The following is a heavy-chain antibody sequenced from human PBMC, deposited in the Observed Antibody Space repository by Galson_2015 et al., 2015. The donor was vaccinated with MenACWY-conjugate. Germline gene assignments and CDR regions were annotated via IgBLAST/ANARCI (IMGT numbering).Heavy chain of an antibody. CDR1: GFTFRNYW. D-gene: IGHD6-19*01. V-gene: IGHV3-7*01. CDR2: IKKDGSEK. Sequence: SLRLSCAASGFTFRNYWMTWVRQAPGKGLEWVASIKKDGSEKYYADPVKGRFTVSRDNAKNTLYLQMDSLSADDTAVYYCARSVSGWYGNFDYWGQGTLVTVSS. CDR3: ARSVSGWYGNFDY. J-gene: IGHJ4*02.